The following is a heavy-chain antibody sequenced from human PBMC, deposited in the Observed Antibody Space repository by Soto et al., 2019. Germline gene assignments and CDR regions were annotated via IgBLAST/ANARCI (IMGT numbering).Heavy chain of an antibody. J-gene: IGHJ4*02. CDR2: ISYDGSNK. V-gene: IGHV3-30-3*01. CDR1: GFTFSSYA. D-gene: IGHD6-6*01. Sequence: GGSLRLSCAASGFTFSSYALHWVRQAPGKGLEWVAVISYDGSNKYYADSVKGRFTISRDNSKNTLYLQMNSLRAEDTAVYYCESVPTNIAARWTDYWGQGTLVTVSS. CDR3: ESVPTNIAARWTDY.